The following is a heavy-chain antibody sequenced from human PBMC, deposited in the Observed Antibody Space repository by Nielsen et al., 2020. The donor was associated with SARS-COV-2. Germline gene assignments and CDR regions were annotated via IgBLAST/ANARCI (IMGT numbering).Heavy chain of an antibody. CDR2: ISWNSGSI. J-gene: IGHJ4*02. V-gene: IGHV3-9*01. CDR3: ARQAGELWFDY. D-gene: IGHD1-7*01. CDR1: GFTFDDYA. Sequence: GGSLRLSCAASGFTFDDYAMHWVRQAPGKGLEWVSGISWNSGSIGYADSVKGRFTISRDNAKNSLYLQMNSLRAEDTAVYYCARQAGELWFDYWGQGTLVTVSS.